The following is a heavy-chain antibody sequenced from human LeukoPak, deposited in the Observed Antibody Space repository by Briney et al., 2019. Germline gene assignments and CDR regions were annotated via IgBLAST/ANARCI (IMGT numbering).Heavy chain of an antibody. CDR2: INPNSGGT. D-gene: IGHD3-22*01. V-gene: IGHV1-2*02. CDR3: ARERYYSDSSGYLFY. Sequence: ASVKVSCKASGYTFTAYYIHWVRQAPGQGLEWMGWINPNSGGTNYAQKFQGRVTMTRDTSISTAYMELSRLRSDDTAVYYCARERYYSDSSGYLFYWGRGTLVTVSS. CDR1: GYTFTAYY. J-gene: IGHJ4*02.